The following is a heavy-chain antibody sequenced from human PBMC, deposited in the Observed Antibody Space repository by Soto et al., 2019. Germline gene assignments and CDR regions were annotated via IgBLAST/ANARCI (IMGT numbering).Heavy chain of an antibody. CDR1: GFTFSNAW. CDR2: IKSDAYGGAI. CDR3: TTTKGRLEPPTNVL. V-gene: IGHV3-15*01. Sequence: EVQLVESGGGLVKPGGSLRLSCAGSGFTFSNAWMSWVRLAPGKGLEWVGRIKSDAYGGAIDYAAPVKGRFTISRDDSKNTLFPQMNNLRAEDTAVYSCTTTKGRLEPPTNVLWGQGTAVIVSS. D-gene: IGHD2-8*01. J-gene: IGHJ4*02.